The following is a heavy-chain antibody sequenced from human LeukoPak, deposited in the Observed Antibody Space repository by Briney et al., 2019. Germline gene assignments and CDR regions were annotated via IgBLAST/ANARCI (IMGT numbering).Heavy chain of an antibody. Sequence: PGGSLRLSCAASGFTFSSYSMNWVRQAPGKGLEWVSSISSSSSYIYYADSVKGRFTISRDNAKNSLYLQMNSLRAEDTAVYYCARDPTAMVTNRFDYWGQGTLVTVSS. J-gene: IGHJ4*02. V-gene: IGHV3-21*01. D-gene: IGHD5-18*01. CDR1: GFTFSSYS. CDR3: ARDPTAMVTNRFDY. CDR2: ISSSSSYI.